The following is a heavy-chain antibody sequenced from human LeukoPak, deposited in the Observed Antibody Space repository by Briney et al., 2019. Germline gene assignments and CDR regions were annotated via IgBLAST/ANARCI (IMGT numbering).Heavy chain of an antibody. V-gene: IGHV3-30-3*01. J-gene: IGHJ4*02. D-gene: IGHD4-17*01. CDR2: ISYDGSNK. CDR3: ARDGLRYYFDY. Sequence: GGSLRLSCAASGFTFSSYAMHWVRQAPGKGLECVAVISYDGSNKYYADSVKGRFTISRDNSKNTLYLQMNSLRAEDTAVYYCARDGLRYYFDYWGQGTLVTVSS. CDR1: GFTFSSYA.